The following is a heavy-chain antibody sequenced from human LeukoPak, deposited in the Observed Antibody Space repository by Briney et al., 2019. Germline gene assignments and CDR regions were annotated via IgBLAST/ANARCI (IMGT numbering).Heavy chain of an antibody. CDR1: GGSISSSSYY. CDR2: IYYSGST. CDR3: ARHQLVVVPAAPDY. V-gene: IGHV4-39*01. Sequence: SETLSLTCTVSGGSISSSSYYWGWIRQPPGKGLEWIGSIYYSGSTYCNPSLKSRVTITVDTSKNQFSLKLSSVTAADTAVYYCARHQLVVVPAAPDYWGQGTLVTVSS. J-gene: IGHJ4*02. D-gene: IGHD2-2*01.